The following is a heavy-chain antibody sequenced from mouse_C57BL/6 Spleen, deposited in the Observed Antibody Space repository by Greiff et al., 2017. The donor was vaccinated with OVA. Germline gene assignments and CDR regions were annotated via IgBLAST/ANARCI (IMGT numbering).Heavy chain of an antibody. Sequence: VQLQESGAELVRPGSSVKLSCKASGYTFTSYWMHWVKQRPIQGLEWIGNIDPSDSETHYNQKFKDKATLTVDKSSSTAYMQLSSLTSEDSAVYYCARLHYPLDVWGTGTTVTVSS. CDR3: ARLHYPLDV. CDR2: IDPSDSET. CDR1: GYTFTSYW. D-gene: IGHD5-5*01. V-gene: IGHV1-52*01. J-gene: IGHJ1*03.